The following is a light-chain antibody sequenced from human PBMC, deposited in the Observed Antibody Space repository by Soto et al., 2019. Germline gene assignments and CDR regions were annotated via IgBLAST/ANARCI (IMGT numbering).Light chain of an antibody. CDR2: KAS. J-gene: IGKJ1*01. V-gene: IGKV1-5*03. Sequence: DIQMTQSPSTLSASAGDRVTITSRASQTINVFLAWYQQKPGKAPKLLIQKASRLETGVPSRFSGSGSGTDFALTISGLQPDDFATYYCQQYNSYSWTFGQGTKVDIK. CDR3: QQYNSYSWT. CDR1: QTINVF.